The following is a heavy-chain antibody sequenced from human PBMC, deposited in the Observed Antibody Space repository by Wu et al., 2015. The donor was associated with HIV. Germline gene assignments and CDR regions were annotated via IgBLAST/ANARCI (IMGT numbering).Heavy chain of an antibody. Sequence: QVQLVQSGAEVKKPGSSVKVSCKASGGTFSSYAISWVRQAPGQGLEWMGRIIPIFGTANYAQKFQGRVTITADESTSTAYMELSSLRSEDTAVYYCARTRRDGYKFDAFDIWGQRGQMVTVSS. D-gene: IGHD5-24*01. CDR2: IIPIFGTA. J-gene: IGHJ3*02. CDR1: GGTFSSYA. V-gene: IGHV1-69*13. CDR3: ARTRRDGYKFDAFDI.